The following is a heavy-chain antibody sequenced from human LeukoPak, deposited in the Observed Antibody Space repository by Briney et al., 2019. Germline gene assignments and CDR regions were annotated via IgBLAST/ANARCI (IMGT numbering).Heavy chain of an antibody. Sequence: PSETLSLTCAVSGGSISSSNRWSWVRQPPGKGLEWIGEIYHSGSTNYNPSLKSRVTISVDKSKNQFSLKLSSVTAADTAVYYCARVSGSYTFFDYWGQGTLVTVSS. D-gene: IGHD3-10*01. CDR1: GGSISSSNR. CDR3: ARVSGSYTFFDY. V-gene: IGHV4-4*02. CDR2: IYHSGST. J-gene: IGHJ4*02.